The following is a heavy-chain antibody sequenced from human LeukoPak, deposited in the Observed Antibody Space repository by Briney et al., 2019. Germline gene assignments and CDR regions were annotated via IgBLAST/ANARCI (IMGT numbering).Heavy chain of an antibody. D-gene: IGHD3-3*01. Sequence: SETLSLTCAVYGATFSNCYWSWIRQAPEKGLEWLGEVNHNGDTNYNPSLKSRVTISVDISKNQFSLRLTSVTAADTAIYYCARPRDRPTFWSGYYMDVWGAGAAVTVSS. CDR1: GATFSNCY. CDR3: ARPRDRPTFWSGYYMDV. CDR2: VNHNGDT. J-gene: IGHJ6*03. V-gene: IGHV4-34*01.